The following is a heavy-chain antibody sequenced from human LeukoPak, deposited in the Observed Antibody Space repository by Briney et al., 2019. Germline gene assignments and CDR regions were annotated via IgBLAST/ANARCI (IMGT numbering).Heavy chain of an antibody. D-gene: IGHD5-18*01. V-gene: IGHV1-18*01. Sequence: ASVKVSCKASGYTFTSYGISWVRQAPGQGLEWMGWISAYSGNTYYAQKFQGRVTMTTDISTSTAYMELRSLRSDDTAVYYCARVLVDNYGHYYYYMDVWGKGTTVTVSS. CDR3: ARVLVDNYGHYYYYMDV. CDR2: ISAYSGNT. CDR1: GYTFTSYG. J-gene: IGHJ6*03.